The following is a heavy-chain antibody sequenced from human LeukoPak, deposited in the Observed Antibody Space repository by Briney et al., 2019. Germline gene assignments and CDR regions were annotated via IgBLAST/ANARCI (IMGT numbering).Heavy chain of an antibody. Sequence: GGSLRLSCAASGFTFSDYYMSWIRQAPGKGLEWVSYISSSGSTIYYADSVRGRFTISRDNAKNSVYLQMNSLRAEDTGVYYCARGATVITLFDYWGQGTLVTVSS. CDR3: ARGATVITLFDY. V-gene: IGHV3-11*04. D-gene: IGHD4-23*01. CDR2: ISSSGSTI. J-gene: IGHJ4*02. CDR1: GFTFSDYY.